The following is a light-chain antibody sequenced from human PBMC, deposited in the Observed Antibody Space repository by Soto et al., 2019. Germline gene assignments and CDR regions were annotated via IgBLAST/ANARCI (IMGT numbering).Light chain of an antibody. Sequence: QSVLTQPRSVSGSPGQSVTISCTGTSSDVGRYNYVSWYQQHPGKAPRLVIHDVNERPSGVPDRLSGSKSGNTASLTISGLQADDEADYFCCSYAGSYNPWVFGGGTKLTVL. CDR1: SSDVGRYNY. J-gene: IGLJ3*02. CDR2: DVN. CDR3: CSYAGSYNPWV. V-gene: IGLV2-11*01.